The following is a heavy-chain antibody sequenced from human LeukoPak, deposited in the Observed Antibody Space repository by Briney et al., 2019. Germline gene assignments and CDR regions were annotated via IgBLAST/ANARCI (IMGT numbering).Heavy chain of an antibody. V-gene: IGHV4-31*03. Sequence: SQTLSLTCTVSGGSISSGGYYWSWIRQHPGKGLEWIGYIYYSGSTYYNPSLKSRVTISVATSKNQFSLKLTFVTAADTGVYYCARGRSSGSGHLNYWGQGTLVTVSS. J-gene: IGHJ4*02. CDR1: GGSISSGGYY. CDR3: ARGRSSGSGHLNY. D-gene: IGHD6-19*01. CDR2: IYYSGST.